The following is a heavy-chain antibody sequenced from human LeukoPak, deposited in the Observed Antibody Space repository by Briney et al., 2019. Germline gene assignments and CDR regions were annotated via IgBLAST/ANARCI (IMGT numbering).Heavy chain of an antibody. D-gene: IGHD6-19*01. V-gene: IGHV6-1*01. Sequence: SQTLSLTCAISGDSVSSNSAAWNWIRQSPSRGLEWLGRTYYRSKWYNDYAVSVKSRITINPDTSKNQFSLQLNSVTPEDTAVYYCARDRSTTGRWYSSGWYASYFDYWGQGTLVTVSS. CDR3: ARDRSTTGRWYSSGWYASYFDY. CDR1: GDSVSSNSAA. J-gene: IGHJ4*02. CDR2: TYYRSKWYN.